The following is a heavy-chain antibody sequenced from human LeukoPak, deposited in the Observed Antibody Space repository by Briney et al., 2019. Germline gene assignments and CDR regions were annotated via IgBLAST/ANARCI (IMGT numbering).Heavy chain of an antibody. J-gene: IGHJ4*02. CDR1: GFTFSSYA. V-gene: IGHV3-7*01. CDR2: TNQEGSEK. CDR3: ARDPKWLDY. Sequence: GGSLRLSCAASGFTFSSYAMSWVRQAPGKGLEWVANTNQEGSEKYYVDSVKGRFTISKDNAKNALYLQMNSLRAEDTAVYYCARDPKWLDYWGQGTLVTVSS. D-gene: IGHD5-12*01.